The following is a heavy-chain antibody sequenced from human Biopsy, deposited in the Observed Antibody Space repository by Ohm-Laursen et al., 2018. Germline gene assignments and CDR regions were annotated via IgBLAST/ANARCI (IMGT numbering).Heavy chain of an antibody. CDR1: DGSISNIINY. CDR2: IYHTGIS. CDR3: ARHSFGSGRDF. V-gene: IGHV4-39*01. D-gene: IGHD3-10*01. J-gene: IGHJ4*02. Sequence: SDTLSLTCTVTDGSISNIINYWGWIRQPLGKGLEWLGSIYHTGISDYNPSLKSRVTISVDTSNNHFSLNLSSLTAADTAVYYCARHSFGSGRDFWGQGTLVTVSS.